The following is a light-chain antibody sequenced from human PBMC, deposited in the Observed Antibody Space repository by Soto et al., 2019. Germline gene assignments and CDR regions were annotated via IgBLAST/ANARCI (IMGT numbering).Light chain of an antibody. V-gene: IGKV1-8*01. CDR1: QGISSY. J-gene: IGKJ2*01. Sequence: AIRMIQSPSSLSASTGDRVTITCRASQGISSYLAWYQQKPGKAPKLLIYAASTLQSGVPSRFSGSGSGTDFTLTISCLQSEDFATYYCQQYYSYPRTFGQ. CDR2: AAS. CDR3: QQYYSYPRT.